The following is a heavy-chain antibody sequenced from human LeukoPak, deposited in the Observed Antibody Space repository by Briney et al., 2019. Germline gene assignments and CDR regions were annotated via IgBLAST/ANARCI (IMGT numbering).Heavy chain of an antibody. CDR3: TRGFLQIDY. V-gene: IGHV4-4*09. CDR1: GGSISNYF. J-gene: IGHJ4*02. Sequence: PSETLSLTCTVSGGSISNYFWTWIRQPPGKGLEWIGYIYTSGNTNYNPSLEGRVTMSVDTSKNQFSLRLNSVTAADTAVYYCTRGFLQIDYWGQGTLVTVSS. CDR2: IYTSGNT.